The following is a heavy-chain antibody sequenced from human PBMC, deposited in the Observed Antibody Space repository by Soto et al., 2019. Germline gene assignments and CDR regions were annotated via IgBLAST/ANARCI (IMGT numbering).Heavy chain of an antibody. Sequence: QLQLQESGPGLVKPSETLSLTCTVSGGSISSSSYYWGWIRQPPGKGLEWIGSIYYSGSTYYNPPLKSRVTISVDTSKNQFSLKLSSVTAADTAVYYCAGGEDIVATIPSGIFDYWGQGTLVTVSS. J-gene: IGHJ4*02. D-gene: IGHD5-12*01. CDR1: GGSISSSSYY. V-gene: IGHV4-39*01. CDR3: AGGEDIVATIPSGIFDY. CDR2: IYYSGST.